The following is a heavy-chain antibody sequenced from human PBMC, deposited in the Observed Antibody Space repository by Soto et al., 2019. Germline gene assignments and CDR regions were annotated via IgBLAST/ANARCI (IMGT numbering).Heavy chain of an antibody. CDR1: GFTFSSYA. Sequence: GGSLRLSCAASGFTFSSYAMSWVRQAPGKGLEWVSAISGSGGSTYYADSVKGRFTISRDNSKNTLYLQMNSLRAEDTAVYYCAKDPSLLYFDWLPNHDAFDIWGQGTMVTVS. CDR2: ISGSGGST. V-gene: IGHV3-23*01. J-gene: IGHJ3*02. D-gene: IGHD3-9*01. CDR3: AKDPSLLYFDWLPNHDAFDI.